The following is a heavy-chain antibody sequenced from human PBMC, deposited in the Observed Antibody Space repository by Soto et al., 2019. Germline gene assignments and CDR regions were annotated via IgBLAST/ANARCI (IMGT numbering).Heavy chain of an antibody. CDR3: ANDYSSAIIDY. CDR1: GFTFSSYG. V-gene: IGHV3-30*18. D-gene: IGHD6-19*01. CDR2: ISYDGSNK. J-gene: IGHJ4*02. Sequence: QVQLVESGGGVVQPGRSLRLSCAASGFTFSSYGMHWVRQAPGKGLEWVAVISYDGSNKYYADSVKGRFTISRDNSKNTLYLQMNSLRAEDTAVYYCANDYSSAIIDYWGQGTLVTVSS.